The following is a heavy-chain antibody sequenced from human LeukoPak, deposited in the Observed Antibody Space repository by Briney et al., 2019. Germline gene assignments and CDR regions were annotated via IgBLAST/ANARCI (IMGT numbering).Heavy chain of an antibody. J-gene: IGHJ4*02. V-gene: IGHV1-69*13. CDR3: ARGPGGYYDILTGYYIPTY. CDR1: GGTFSSYA. CDR2: IIPIFGTA. Sequence: SVKVSCKASGGTFSSYAISWVRQAPGQGLEWMGGIIPIFGTANYAQKFQGRVTITADESTSTAYMELSSLRSEDTAVYYCARGPGGYYDILTGYYIPTYWGQGTLVTVSS. D-gene: IGHD3-9*01.